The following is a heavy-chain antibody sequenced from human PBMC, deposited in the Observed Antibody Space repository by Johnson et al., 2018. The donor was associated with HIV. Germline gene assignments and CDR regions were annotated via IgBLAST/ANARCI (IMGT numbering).Heavy chain of an antibody. CDR1: GFILSSYG. V-gene: IGHV3-48*04. Sequence: VQLVESGGGVVQPGRSLRLSCAASGFILSSYGMYWVRQAPGKGLEWVSYISSSGSTIYYADSVKGRFTISRDNAKNSLYLQMNSLRAEDTAVYYCAGANAAGTLGDAFDIWGQGTMVTVSS. J-gene: IGHJ3*02. CDR2: ISSSGSTI. CDR3: AGANAAGTLGDAFDI. D-gene: IGHD6-13*01.